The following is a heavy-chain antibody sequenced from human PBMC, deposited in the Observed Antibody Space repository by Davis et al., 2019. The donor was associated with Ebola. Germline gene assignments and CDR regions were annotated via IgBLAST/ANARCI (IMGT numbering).Heavy chain of an antibody. CDR2: IFTIGAAGT. CDR1: GNSVKTYT. CDR3: ARQLGSWFAPDN. J-gene: IGHJ4*02. V-gene: IGHV4-4*09. Sequence: SETLSLTCTVSGNSVKTYTWSWIRQSPGKRLEWIGHIFTIGAAGTEYNPSLKSRVSISIDTTNNQISLKLASVTAADTAIYYCARQLGSWFAPDNWGRGILVTVSS. D-gene: IGHD3-9*01.